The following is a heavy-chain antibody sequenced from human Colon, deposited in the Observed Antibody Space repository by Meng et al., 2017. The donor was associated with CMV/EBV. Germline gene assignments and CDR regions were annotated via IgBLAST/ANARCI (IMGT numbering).Heavy chain of an antibody. Sequence: SCRASGYTLPNYDINWVRLAAGQGLEWMGWMNPDSGLKVYAQRFQGRVIMTSNSVTGTVYMEVSSLTSEDTGVYYCARGPRSGWADFWGQGTLATVSS. J-gene: IGHJ4*02. CDR2: MNPDSGLK. CDR3: ARGPRSGWADF. D-gene: IGHD6-19*01. CDR1: GYTLPNYD. V-gene: IGHV1-8*01.